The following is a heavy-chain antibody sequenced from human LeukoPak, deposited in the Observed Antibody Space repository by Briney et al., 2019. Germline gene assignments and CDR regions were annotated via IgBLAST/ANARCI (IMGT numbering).Heavy chain of an antibody. J-gene: IGHJ6*03. CDR1: GFTFSSYS. CDR2: ISSSSSTI. CDR3: ARDRGNPELRFLEWTHYYYYYYMDV. V-gene: IGHV3-48*01. D-gene: IGHD3-3*01. Sequence: GGSLRLSCAASGFTFSSYSMSWDRQAPGKGLEWVSYISSSSSTIYYADSVKGRFTISRDNAKNSLYLQMNSLRAEDTAVYYCARDRGNPELRFLEWTHYYYYYYMDVWGKGTTVTVSS.